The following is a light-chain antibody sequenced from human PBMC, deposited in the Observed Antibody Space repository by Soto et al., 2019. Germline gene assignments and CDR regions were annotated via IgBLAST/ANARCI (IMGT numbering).Light chain of an antibody. CDR2: AAS. V-gene: IGKV1-39*01. CDR1: QSISSY. CDR3: QQRYTTIT. J-gene: IGKJ5*01. Sequence: DIQSTRSPTSLSGGLVDRVSITCRASQSISSYLNWYKQKPGPDPKLLIYAASSLQSAVPSRFSGSGSGTDFTITISRLQPEDFATYYRQQRYTTITFGQGTLLEIK.